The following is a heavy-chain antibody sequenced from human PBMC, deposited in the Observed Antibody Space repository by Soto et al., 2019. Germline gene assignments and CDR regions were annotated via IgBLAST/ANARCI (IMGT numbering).Heavy chain of an antibody. CDR3: ARDSSGWSYYFDY. CDR1: GFTFSSYW. D-gene: IGHD6-19*01. CDR2: IKQDGSEK. Sequence: GGSLRLSCAASGFTFSSYWMSWVRQAPGKGLEWVANIKQDGSEKYYVDSVKGRFTISRDNAKNSLYLQMNSLRAEDTAVHYCARDSSGWSYYFDYWGQGTLVTVSS. J-gene: IGHJ4*02. V-gene: IGHV3-7*03.